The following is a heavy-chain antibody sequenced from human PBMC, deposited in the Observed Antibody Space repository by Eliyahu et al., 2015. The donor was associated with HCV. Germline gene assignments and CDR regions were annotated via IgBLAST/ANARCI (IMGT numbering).Heavy chain of an antibody. Sequence: EAQVVESGGGVVKPGESLRLSCEGSGFTFSRAWVNWVRQAPGKGLEWVGRIKGNNDGAATDYAAPVKGRLIISRDDSKFMAYLQMNSLKIEDTGVYFCATGGNWLDSWGPGTLVTVSS. CDR3: ATGGNWLDS. J-gene: IGHJ5*01. D-gene: IGHD4-23*01. V-gene: IGHV3-15*05. CDR2: IKGNNDGAAT. CDR1: GFTFSRAW.